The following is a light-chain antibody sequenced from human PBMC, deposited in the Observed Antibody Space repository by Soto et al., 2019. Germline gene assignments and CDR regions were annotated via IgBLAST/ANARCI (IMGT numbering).Light chain of an antibody. V-gene: IGKV1-5*01. CDR1: QTISNW. J-gene: IGKJ4*01. CDR3: QQYNTYPLT. CDR2: DAS. Sequence: DIQMPQSPSALSASVGDRVTITCRASQTISNWLAWYQQKPGKAPKVLIFDASTLDGGVPSRFSGRRSGTEFTLTISSLQPSDFATYYCQQYNTYPLTFGGGTKVEI.